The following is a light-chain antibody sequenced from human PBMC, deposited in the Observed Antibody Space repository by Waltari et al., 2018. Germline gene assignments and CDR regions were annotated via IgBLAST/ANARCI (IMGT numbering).Light chain of an antibody. J-gene: IGKJ2*01. CDR1: QSVSKSY. V-gene: IGKV3-20*01. CDR3: QQYGSSPPYT. Sequence: EIVLTQSPGSLSLSPGERATLSCRTSQSVSKSYLAWYQLKPGQAPRLLIYGASNRATAIPARFSGSGSGTDFTLTISRLEPEDFAVYYCQQYGSSPPYTFGQGTKLEIK. CDR2: GAS.